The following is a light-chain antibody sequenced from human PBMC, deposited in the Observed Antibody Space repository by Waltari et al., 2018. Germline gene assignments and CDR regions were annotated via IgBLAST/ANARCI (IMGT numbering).Light chain of an antibody. CDR2: DAS. CDR1: QNISSH. V-gene: IGKV1-39*01. J-gene: IGKJ4*01. Sequence: DIQMTQSPSSMPASVGDRVTITCQASQNISSHLGWYQQKPGKAPTLRIYDASSLQLGVPSRFSGSGSGTDFTLTIRSLQPEDFATYYCQQNDTLPIHFGAGTKVAI. CDR3: QQNDTLPIH.